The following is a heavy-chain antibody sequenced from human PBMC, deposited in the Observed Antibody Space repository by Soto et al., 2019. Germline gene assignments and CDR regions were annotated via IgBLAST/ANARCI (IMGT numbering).Heavy chain of an antibody. CDR2: IYYSGST. CDR3: ANSWYYYATFSY. Sequence: SETLSLTCTVSGGSISSYYWSWIRQPPGKGLEWIGYIYYSGSTNYNPSLKSRVTISVDTSKNQFSLKLSSVTAADTAVYYCANSWYYYATFSYWGQGTLVTVSS. D-gene: IGHD3-10*01. CDR1: GGSISSYY. J-gene: IGHJ4*02. V-gene: IGHV4-59*01.